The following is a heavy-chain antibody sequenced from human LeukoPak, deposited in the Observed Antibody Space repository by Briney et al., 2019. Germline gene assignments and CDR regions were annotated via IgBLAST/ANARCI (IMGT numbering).Heavy chain of an antibody. D-gene: IGHD3-10*01. V-gene: IGHV2-5*02. CDR3: SRIAASSGSYYIDY. Sequence: KESGPTLVKPTQTLTLTCTFSGFSLSTSGVGMGWIRQPPRKALEWLALIYWDDDKRYSPSLKSRLTVTKDTSKNQVVLTMTNMDPVDTATYYCSRIAASSGSYYIDYWGQGTLVTVSS. CDR1: GFSLSTSGVG. J-gene: IGHJ4*02. CDR2: IYWDDDK.